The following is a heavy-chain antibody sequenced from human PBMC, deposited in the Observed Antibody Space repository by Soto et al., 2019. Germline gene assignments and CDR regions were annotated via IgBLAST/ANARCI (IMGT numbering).Heavy chain of an antibody. CDR3: ARQRYNDSSGTEYFQH. CDR2: IDNNGIT. CDR1: GGSIKSGGYY. J-gene: IGHJ1*01. V-gene: IGHV4-31*02. Sequence: SETLSLTCSVSGGSIKSGGYYWSWIRQHPGKDLEWIGHIDNNGITYYNPSLESRLFISVDTSKNQFSVSLTSVSAADTAIYYCARQRYNDSSGTEYFQHWGQGTLVTVSS. D-gene: IGHD3-22*01.